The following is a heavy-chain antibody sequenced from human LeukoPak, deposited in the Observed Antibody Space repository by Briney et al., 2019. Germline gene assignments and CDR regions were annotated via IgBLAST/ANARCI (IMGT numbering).Heavy chain of an antibody. Sequence: GASVKVSCKASGYTFTSYYMHWVRQAPGQGLEWMGIINPSGGSTSYAQKFQGRVTMTRDTSTNTAYLELSSLRSEDTAVYYCARETLNCSGGSCHEKHLNNWFDPWGQGTLVTVSS. CDR2: INPSGGST. J-gene: IGHJ5*02. V-gene: IGHV1-46*01. CDR1: GYTFTSYY. CDR3: ARETLNCSGGSCHEKHLNNWFDP. D-gene: IGHD2-15*01.